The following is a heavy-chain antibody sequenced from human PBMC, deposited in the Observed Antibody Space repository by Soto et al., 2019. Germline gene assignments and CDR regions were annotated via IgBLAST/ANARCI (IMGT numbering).Heavy chain of an antibody. D-gene: IGHD6-6*01. J-gene: IGHJ5*02. Sequence: ASVKVSCKASGYTFTSYGISWVRQAPGQGLEWMGWISAYNGNTNYAQKLQGRVTMTTDTSTSSAYMELRSLRSDDTAVYYWAREEYSNSSKEWGWFDPWGQGTLVTVSS. CDR1: GYTFTSYG. V-gene: IGHV1-18*01. CDR2: ISAYNGNT. CDR3: AREEYSNSSKEWGWFDP.